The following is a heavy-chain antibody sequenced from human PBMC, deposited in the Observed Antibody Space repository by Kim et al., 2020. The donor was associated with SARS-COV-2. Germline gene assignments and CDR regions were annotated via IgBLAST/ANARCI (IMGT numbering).Heavy chain of an antibody. J-gene: IGHJ6*02. D-gene: IGHD6-25*01. CDR3: ARNLRRVDSSGGMDV. CDR1: GFSLSTSGMC. Sequence: SGPTLVNPTQTLTLTCTFSGFSLSTSGMCVSWIRQPPGKALEWLALIDWDDDKYYSTSLKTRLTISKDTSKNQVVLTMTNMDPVDTATYYCARNLRRVDSSGGMDVWGQGTTVTVSS. V-gene: IGHV2-70*01. CDR2: IDWDDDK.